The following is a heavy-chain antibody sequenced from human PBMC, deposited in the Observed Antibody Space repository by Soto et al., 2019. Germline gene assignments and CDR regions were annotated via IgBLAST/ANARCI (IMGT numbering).Heavy chain of an antibody. D-gene: IGHD6-19*01. CDR3: AKEPASDSSGWWWFDP. J-gene: IGHJ5*02. V-gene: IGHV3-30*18. CDR1: GFTFSSYG. CDR2: ISYDGSNK. Sequence: GGSLRLSCAASGFTFSSYGMHWVRQAPGKGLEWVAVISYDGSNKYYTESVKGRFTISRDNSKNTQYLQMNNLKAEDTAVYYCAKEPASDSSGWWWFDPWGQGTLVTVSS.